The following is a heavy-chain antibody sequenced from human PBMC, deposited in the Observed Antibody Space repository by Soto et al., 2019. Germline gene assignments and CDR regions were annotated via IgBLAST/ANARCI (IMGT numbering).Heavy chain of an antibody. Sequence: PGGSLRLSCAASGFTFSSFAMNWVRQAPGKGLEWVSAISGSGGSTYYADSVKGRFTISRDNSKNTLYLQMNSLRAEDTAVYYCAENIGYCSSTSCYENYFDYWGQGTLVTVSS. CDR2: ISGSGGST. CDR3: AENIGYCSSTSCYENYFDY. D-gene: IGHD2-2*01. V-gene: IGHV3-23*01. J-gene: IGHJ4*02. CDR1: GFTFSSFA.